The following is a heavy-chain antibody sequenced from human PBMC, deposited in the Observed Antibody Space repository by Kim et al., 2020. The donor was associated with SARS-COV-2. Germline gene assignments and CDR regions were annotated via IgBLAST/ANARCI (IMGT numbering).Heavy chain of an antibody. V-gene: IGHV3-23*03. CDR3: AKSVSRVADPEVAFDI. J-gene: IGHJ3*02. D-gene: IGHD2-15*01. Sequence: GGSLRLSCAASGFTFSSYAMSWVRQAPGKGLEWVSVIYSGGSSTYYADSVKGRFTISRDNSKNTLYLQMNSLRAEDTAVYYCAKSVSRVADPEVAFDIWGQGTMVTVSS. CDR1: GFTFSSYA. CDR2: IYSGGSST.